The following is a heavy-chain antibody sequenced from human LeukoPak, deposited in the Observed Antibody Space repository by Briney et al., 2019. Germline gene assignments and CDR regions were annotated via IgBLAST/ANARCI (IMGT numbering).Heavy chain of an antibody. Sequence: GGSLRLSCAASGLTFSSYAMHWVRQAPGKGLEWVAVISYDGSNKYYADSVKGRFTISRDNSKNTLYLQMNSLRAEDTAVYYCARDQYYYDSSGYYEFDYWGQGTLVTVSS. D-gene: IGHD3-22*01. V-gene: IGHV3-30-3*01. CDR3: ARDQYYYDSSGYYEFDY. CDR1: GLTFSSYA. J-gene: IGHJ4*02. CDR2: ISYDGSNK.